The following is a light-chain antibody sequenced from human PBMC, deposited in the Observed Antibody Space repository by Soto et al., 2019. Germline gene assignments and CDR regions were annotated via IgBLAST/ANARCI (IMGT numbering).Light chain of an antibody. V-gene: IGKV1-39*01. CDR1: QSISVH. J-gene: IGKJ2*01. CDR3: QQSFITPYT. Sequence: DIQMTQSPSSLSASVGDTVTITCRASQSISVHLNWYQQKPGKVPKLLIYAASNLHSGVPSRFSGSGSETDFALIISSLQPEDVATYYCQQSFITPYTFGQGTRLEI. CDR2: AAS.